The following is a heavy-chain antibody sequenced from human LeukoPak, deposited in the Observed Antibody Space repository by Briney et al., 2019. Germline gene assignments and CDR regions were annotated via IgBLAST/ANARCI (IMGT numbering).Heavy chain of an antibody. J-gene: IGHJ3*02. CDR2: IYPGDSDT. D-gene: IGHD3-10*01. CDR3: ARYGKSGTYSHGFDI. V-gene: IGHV5-51*01. Sequence: GESLKISCEAFGYSFTGHWIGWVRQMHGRGLEFMGTIYPGDSDTRYSPSFEGRVSISVDKSINTAYLQWSGLKASDTAMYYCARYGKSGTYSHGFDIWGQGTMVIVSS. CDR1: GYSFTGHW.